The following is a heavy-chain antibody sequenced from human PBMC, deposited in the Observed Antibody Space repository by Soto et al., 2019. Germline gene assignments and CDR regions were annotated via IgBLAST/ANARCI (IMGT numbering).Heavy chain of an antibody. V-gene: IGHV4-4*02. CDR1: GGSISSSNW. Sequence: LSLTCAVSGGSISSSNWWSWIRQPPGKGLEWIGEIYHSGSTNYNPSLKSRVTISVDKSKNQFSLKLSSVTAADTAVYYCARVLGPYDFWSGYYPQNNWFDPWGQGTLVTVSS. D-gene: IGHD3-3*01. CDR3: ARVLGPYDFWSGYYPQNNWFDP. J-gene: IGHJ5*02. CDR2: IYHSGST.